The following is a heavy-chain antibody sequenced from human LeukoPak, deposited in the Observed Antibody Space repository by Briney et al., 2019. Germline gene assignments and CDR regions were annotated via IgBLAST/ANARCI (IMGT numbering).Heavy chain of an antibody. CDR2: INHSGST. Sequence: PSETLSLTCAVYGGSFSGYYWSWIRQPPGKGLEWIGEINHSGSTNYNPSLKSRVTISVDTSKNQFSLKLSSVTAADTAVYYCARGDYYDSGSYYTHYYYYYGMDVWGKGTTVTVSS. D-gene: IGHD3-10*01. J-gene: IGHJ6*04. CDR1: GGSFSGYY. CDR3: ARGDYYDSGSYYTHYYYYYGMDV. V-gene: IGHV4-34*01.